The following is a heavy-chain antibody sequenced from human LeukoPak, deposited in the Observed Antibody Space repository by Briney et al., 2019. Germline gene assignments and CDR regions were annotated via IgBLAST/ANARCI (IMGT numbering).Heavy chain of an antibody. D-gene: IGHD3-10*01. J-gene: IGHJ4*02. CDR3: AGVPYGRLDY. CDR2: IYSSGST. Sequence: SETLSLTCSVSGGSITSFYWSWIRQPAGKGLEWIGRIYSSGSTNYNPSPKSRVTMSADTSKNQFSLKVRSVTAADTAVYYCAGVPYGRLDYWGQGILVTVSS. CDR1: GGSITSFY. V-gene: IGHV4-4*07.